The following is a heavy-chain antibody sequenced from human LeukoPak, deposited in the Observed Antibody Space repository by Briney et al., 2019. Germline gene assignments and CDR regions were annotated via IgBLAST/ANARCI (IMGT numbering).Heavy chain of an antibody. CDR3: ARVVVVPAAPEDSWYFDL. V-gene: IGHV3-66*01. D-gene: IGHD2-2*01. J-gene: IGHJ2*01. CDR1: GFTVSSNY. CDR2: IYSGGNT. Sequence: PGGSLRLSCAASGFTVSSNYMSWVRQAPGKGLEWVSVIYSGGNTYYADSVKGRFTISRDNSKNTLFLQMNSLRAEDTAVYYCARVVVVPAAPEDSWYFDLWGRGTLVTVSS.